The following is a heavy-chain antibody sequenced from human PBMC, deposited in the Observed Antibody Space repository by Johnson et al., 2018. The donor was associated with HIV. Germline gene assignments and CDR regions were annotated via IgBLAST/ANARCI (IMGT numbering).Heavy chain of an antibody. D-gene: IGHD2-15*01. CDR3: ARDMEAYCSGGSCYSAAFDI. V-gene: IGHV3-30*19. CDR1: GFTFSSFG. J-gene: IGHJ3*02. Sequence: QVQLVESGGGVVQPGGSLRLSCTASGFTFSSFGMHWVRQAPGKGLEWVAVISYDGSNKYYADSVKGRFTISRDNSRNTLYLQMNSLRDEDTAVYYCARDMEAYCSGGSCYSAAFDIWGQGTMVTVSS. CDR2: ISYDGSNK.